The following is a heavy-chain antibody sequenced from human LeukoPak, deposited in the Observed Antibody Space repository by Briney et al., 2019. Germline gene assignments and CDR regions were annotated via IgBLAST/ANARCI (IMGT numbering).Heavy chain of an antibody. V-gene: IGHV3-13*01. CDR3: ASNWDPEANYMDV. CDR1: GFTFSTYD. D-gene: IGHD7-27*01. Sequence: GGSLRLSCAASGFTFSTYDMHWVRQTTGKGLEWVSVIDTDGDTYHLGSVKGRFTISRDNAKNSLYLQMNSLRAEDTAVYYCASNWDPEANYMDVWGKGTTVTVSS. CDR2: IDTDGDT. J-gene: IGHJ6*03.